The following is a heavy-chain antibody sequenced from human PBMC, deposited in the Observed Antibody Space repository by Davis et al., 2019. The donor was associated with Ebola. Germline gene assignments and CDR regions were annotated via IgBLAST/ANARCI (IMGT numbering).Heavy chain of an antibody. CDR1: GGSISSGGYY. CDR2: IYYSGST. J-gene: IGHJ5*02. Sequence: LRLSCTVSGGSISSGGYYWSWIRQHPGKGLEWIGYIYYSGSTYYNPSLKSRVTISVDTSKNQFSLKLSSVTAADTAVYYCAREGTYYYDSSGYSTEVNWFDPWGQGTLVTVSS. V-gene: IGHV4-31*02. CDR3: AREGTYYYDSSGYSTEVNWFDP. D-gene: IGHD3-22*01.